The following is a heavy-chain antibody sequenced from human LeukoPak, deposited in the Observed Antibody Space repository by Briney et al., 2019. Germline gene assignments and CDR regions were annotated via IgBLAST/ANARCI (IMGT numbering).Heavy chain of an antibody. CDR1: GFTFSSYA. CDR3: AKDGVLWFGELNY. V-gene: IGHV3-23*01. D-gene: IGHD3-10*01. CDR2: ISGSGGST. J-gene: IGHJ4*02. Sequence: GGSLRLSCAASGFTFSSYAMSWVRHAPGKGLEWVSAISGSGGSTYYADSVKGRFTIPRDNSKNTLYLQMNSLRAEDTGVYYCAKDGVLWFGELNYWGQGTLVTVSS.